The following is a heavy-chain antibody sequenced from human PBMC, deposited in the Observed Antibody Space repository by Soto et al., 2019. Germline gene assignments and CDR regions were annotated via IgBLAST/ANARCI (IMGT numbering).Heavy chain of an antibody. J-gene: IGHJ4*02. CDR2: INAGNGNT. CDR3: ARDHGYSYYDY. D-gene: IGHD5-18*01. V-gene: IGHV1-3*01. Sequence: ASGYTFTSYAMHWVRQAPGQRLEWMGWINAGNGNTKYSQKFQGRVTITRDTSASTAYMELSSLRSEDTAVYYCARDHGYSYYDYWGQGTLVTVSS. CDR1: GYTFTSYA.